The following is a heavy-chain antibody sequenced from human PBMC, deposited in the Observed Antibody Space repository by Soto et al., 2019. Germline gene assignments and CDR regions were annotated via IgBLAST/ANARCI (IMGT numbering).Heavy chain of an antibody. CDR3: ARDRVGATGDY. Sequence: QVQLVQSGAEVKKPGASVKVSCKASGYSFTSYGISWVRQAPGQGLEWMGWLSTYNDNPNYAQNLQGRVTLTTDTSTSTAYMELVSLRSDDTAVYYCARDRVGATGDYWGQGTLVTVSS. CDR2: LSTYNDNP. V-gene: IGHV1-18*01. J-gene: IGHJ4*02. CDR1: GYSFTSYG. D-gene: IGHD1-26*01.